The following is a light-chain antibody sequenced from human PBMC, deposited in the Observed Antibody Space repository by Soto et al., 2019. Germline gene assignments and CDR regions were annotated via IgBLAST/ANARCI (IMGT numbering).Light chain of an antibody. V-gene: IGKV1-17*01. CDR2: NAF. CDR3: LQHDTYPLT. Sequence: EIQITQSPSSLSASVGDRVTITCRARQGIRNYLLGWYQQKPGKAPKWLIYNAFSLQSGVPSRFSGSGSGTEFTLTISSLQPEDFATYYCLQHDTYPLTFGQGTKVEIK. J-gene: IGKJ1*01. CDR1: QGIRNY.